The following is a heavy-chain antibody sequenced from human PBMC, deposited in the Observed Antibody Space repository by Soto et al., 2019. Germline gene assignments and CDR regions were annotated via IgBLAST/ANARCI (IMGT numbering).Heavy chain of an antibody. D-gene: IGHD5-18*01. Sequence: QVQLVQSGTEVKKPGASVKVSCKASGYTFTSYAISWVRQAPGQGLEWMGWINPYNGNTNNAQKRQGRVTMTTDTSTSTAYMELRSLRSDDTAVYYCARDTAMALPDAWGQGTLVTVSS. CDR2: INPYNGNT. V-gene: IGHV1-18*01. CDR1: GYTFTSYA. J-gene: IGHJ4*02. CDR3: ARDTAMALPDA.